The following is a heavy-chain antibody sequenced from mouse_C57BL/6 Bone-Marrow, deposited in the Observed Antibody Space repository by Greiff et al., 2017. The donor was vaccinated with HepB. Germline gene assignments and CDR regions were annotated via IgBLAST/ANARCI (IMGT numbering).Heavy chain of an antibody. CDR2: IYPGDGDT. J-gene: IGHJ4*01. D-gene: IGHD2-4*01. CDR3: ARKIYYDYDGVYYAMDY. V-gene: IGHV1-82*01. CDR1: GYAFSNSW. Sequence: VQLQQSGPELVKPGASVKISCKASGYAFSNSWMNWVKQRPGKGLEWIGRIYPGDGDTNYNWKFKGKATLTADNSSITAYMQLSSLTSDDSAVYFCARKIYYDYDGVYYAMDYWGQGTSVTVSS.